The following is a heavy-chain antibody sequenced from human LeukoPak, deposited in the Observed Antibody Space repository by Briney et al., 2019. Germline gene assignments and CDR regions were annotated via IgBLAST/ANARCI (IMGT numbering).Heavy chain of an antibody. V-gene: IGHV3-23*01. J-gene: IGHJ4*02. Sequence: PGGSLRLSCAASGFTFSSYAMSWVRQAPAKGLEWVSAISGSGGTAYYADSVKGRFTISRDNSKNTLYLQMNSLRPEDTAVYYCAKDFEVHSNGCRGYFDYWGQGTLVTVSS. CDR3: AKDFEVHSNGCRGYFDY. CDR2: ISGSGGTA. D-gene: IGHD6-19*01. CDR1: GFTFSSYA.